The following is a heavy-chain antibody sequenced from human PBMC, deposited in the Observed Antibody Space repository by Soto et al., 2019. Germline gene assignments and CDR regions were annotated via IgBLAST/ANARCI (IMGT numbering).Heavy chain of an antibody. J-gene: IGHJ6*02. Sequence: ASVKVSCKASGYSFTGYYFHWVRQAPGQGLEWMGWINPNSGGTYYAQKFQDRVTMTRDTSMSTAYMELRWLTSDDTALYYCARGEKEVWSNYYYSGMDVWGQGTTVTVSS. V-gene: IGHV1-2*02. CDR2: INPNSGGT. CDR1: GYSFTGYY. D-gene: IGHD3-16*01. CDR3: ARGEKEVWSNYYYSGMDV.